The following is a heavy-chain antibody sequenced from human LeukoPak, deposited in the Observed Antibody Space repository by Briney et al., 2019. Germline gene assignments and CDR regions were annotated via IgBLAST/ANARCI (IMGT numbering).Heavy chain of an antibody. CDR1: GYTFTSYG. CDR3: ARATRADIVVVPAAIEAYYYYYMDV. V-gene: IGHV1-69*13. Sequence: SVKVSCKASGYTFTSYGISWVRQAPGQGLEWMGGIIPIFGTANYAQKFQGRVTITADESTSTAYMELSSLRSEDTAVYYCARATRADIVVVPAAIEAYYYYYMDVWGKGTTVTVSS. J-gene: IGHJ6*03. CDR2: IIPIFGTA. D-gene: IGHD2-2*02.